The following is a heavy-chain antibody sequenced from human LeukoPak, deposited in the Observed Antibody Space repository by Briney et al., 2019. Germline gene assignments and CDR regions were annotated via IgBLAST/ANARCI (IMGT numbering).Heavy chain of an antibody. CDR3: ARGVVAAAGRTFDF. CDR1: GGSFSGYY. D-gene: IGHD6-13*01. J-gene: IGHJ4*02. V-gene: IGHV4-34*01. Sequence: SETLSLTCAVYGGSFSGYYWSWIRQPPGKGLEWIGEINHSGSTNYNPSLKSRVTISLDTSQNQFSLKLSSLTAADTAVYYCARGVVAAAGRTFDFWGQGTLVTVSS. CDR2: INHSGST.